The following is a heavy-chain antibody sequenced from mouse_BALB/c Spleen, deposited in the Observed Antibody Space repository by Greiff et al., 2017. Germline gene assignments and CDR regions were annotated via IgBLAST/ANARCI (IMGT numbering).Heavy chain of an antibody. CDR1: GYSITSDYA. CDR3: ASSYYYGSSYWYFDV. D-gene: IGHD1-1*01. V-gene: IGHV3-2*02. CDR2: ISYSGST. J-gene: IGHJ1*01. Sequence: EVMLVESGPGLVKPSQSLSLTCTVTGYSITSDYAWNWIRQFPGNKLEWMGYISYSGSTSYNPSLKSRISITRDTSKNQFFLQLNSVTTEDTATYYCASSYYYGSSYWYFDVWGAGTTVTVSS.